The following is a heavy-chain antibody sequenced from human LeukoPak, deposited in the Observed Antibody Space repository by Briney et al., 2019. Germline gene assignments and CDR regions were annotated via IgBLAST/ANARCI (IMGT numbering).Heavy chain of an antibody. V-gene: IGHV3-30*18. D-gene: IGHD3-10*01. Sequence: HPGGSLRLSCAAPGFTFNNYGMHWVRQAPGKGREGGAVISYDGSKKYYADSVKGRFTFSRDNSKNTLHLQMDSLRPEGTAVYYCAKAGLWFGEPSNYFDYWGQGTLVTVSS. CDR2: ISYDGSKK. CDR1: GFTFNNYG. CDR3: AKAGLWFGEPSNYFDY. J-gene: IGHJ4*02.